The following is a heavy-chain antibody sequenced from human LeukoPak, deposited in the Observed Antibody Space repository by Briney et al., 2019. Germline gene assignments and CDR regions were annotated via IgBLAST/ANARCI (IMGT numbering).Heavy chain of an antibody. D-gene: IGHD4-17*01. V-gene: IGHV5-51*01. Sequence: GESLNISCKGSGYSFATYRIGWVRHMPGKGLEWMGIIYPGDSDTRYSPSFQGQVTISAGKSISTAYLQWSSLKASDPAMYYCARPYGDYDYWGQGTLVTVSS. CDR2: IYPGDSDT. CDR3: ARPYGDYDY. CDR1: GYSFATYR. J-gene: IGHJ4*02.